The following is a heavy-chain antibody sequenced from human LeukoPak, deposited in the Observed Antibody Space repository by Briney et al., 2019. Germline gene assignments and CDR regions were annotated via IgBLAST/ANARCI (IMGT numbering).Heavy chain of an antibody. CDR3: ASVQSSSWFFDY. D-gene: IGHD6-13*01. J-gene: IGHJ4*02. Sequence: GGSLRLSCAASGFTFSSYEMNWVRQAPGKGLEWVSYISSSGSTIYYADSVKGRFTISRDNAKNSLYLQMNSLRAEDTAVYYCASVQSSSWFFDYWGQGTLVTVSS. CDR1: GFTFSSYE. V-gene: IGHV3-48*03. CDR2: ISSSGSTI.